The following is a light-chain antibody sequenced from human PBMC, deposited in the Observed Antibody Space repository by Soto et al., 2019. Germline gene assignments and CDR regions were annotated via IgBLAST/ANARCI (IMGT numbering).Light chain of an antibody. CDR1: SGSIAGNY. J-gene: IGLJ2*01. Sequence: KFMLTQPPSVSESPGKTVTISCTGSSGSIAGNYVQWYQQRPGSAPTTVIYEDNQRPSGVPDRCSGSIDTASNSASLTIAGLTTEDEADYYCQSYDSSSHVVFGGGTKLTVL. CDR3: QSYDSSSHVV. CDR2: EDN. V-gene: IGLV6-57*02.